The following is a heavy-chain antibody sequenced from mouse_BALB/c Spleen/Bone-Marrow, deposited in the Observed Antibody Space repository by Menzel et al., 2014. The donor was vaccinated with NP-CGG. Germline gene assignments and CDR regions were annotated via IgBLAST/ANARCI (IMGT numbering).Heavy chain of an antibody. D-gene: IGHD2-1*01. CDR3: AFGNYGFDY. Sequence: VKLQESGAELVRPGSSVKISCKASGYAFSSYWMNWVKQRPGQGLEWIGQIYPGDGDTNYSGKFKGKATLTADESSSTAYMQLSSLTSEDSAVYFCAFGNYGFDYWGQGTTLTVSS. V-gene: IGHV1-80*01. J-gene: IGHJ2*01. CDR1: GYAFSSYW. CDR2: IYPGDGDT.